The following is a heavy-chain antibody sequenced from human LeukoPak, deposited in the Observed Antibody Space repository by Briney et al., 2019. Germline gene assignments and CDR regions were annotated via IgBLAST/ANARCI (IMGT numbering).Heavy chain of an antibody. D-gene: IGHD6-13*01. J-gene: IGHJ5*02. CDR2: ISHRGST. V-gene: IGHV4-34*01. CDR3: ARRGYSSSWRKGDWFDP. CDR1: GGSFTGYY. Sequence: PSETLSLTCAVYGGSFTGYYWSWIRQPPGKGLEWIGEISHRGSTNYNPSLKSRVTISVDTSKNQFSLKLTSVTAADTAVYYCARRGYSSSWRKGDWFDPWGQGTLVTVSS.